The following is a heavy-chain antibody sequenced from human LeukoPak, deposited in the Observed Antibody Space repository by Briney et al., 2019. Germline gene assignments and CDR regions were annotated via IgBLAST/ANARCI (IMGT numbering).Heavy chain of an antibody. CDR2: IRSKANNYAT. D-gene: IGHD6-6*01. Sequence: GGSLKLSCAASGFTFSASAVHWVRQASGKGLEWIGRIRSKANNYATAYTDPLKGRFTVSRDDSKNTAYLQMNSLKTEDSAVYFCARDSSSEGPLDYWGQGTLATVSS. V-gene: IGHV3-73*01. J-gene: IGHJ4*02. CDR3: ARDSSSEGPLDY. CDR1: GFTFSASA.